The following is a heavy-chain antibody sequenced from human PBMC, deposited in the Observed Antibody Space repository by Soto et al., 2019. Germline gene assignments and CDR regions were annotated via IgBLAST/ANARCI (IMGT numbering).Heavy chain of an antibody. V-gene: IGHV3-23*01. Sequence: EVQLLESGGGLVQPGGSLRISCAACGFTFSPYAMTWVRQAPGKGLEWVAALTGSGASTYYADSVRARFIISRDNSKNPLYLQMYSLAAEDTAVYYCAQNFGWRRPLHYWGQGTLVTVSS. CDR1: GFTFSPYA. J-gene: IGHJ4*02. D-gene: IGHD3-10*01. CDR2: LTGSGAST. CDR3: AQNFGWRRPLHY.